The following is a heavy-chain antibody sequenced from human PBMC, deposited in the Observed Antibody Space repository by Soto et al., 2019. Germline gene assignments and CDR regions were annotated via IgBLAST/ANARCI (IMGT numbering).Heavy chain of an antibody. CDR2: INHSGST. CDR1: GGSFSGYY. CDR3: ARGKDIVVVVAATRFAFDI. Sequence: QVQLQQWGAGLLKPSETLSLTCAVYGGSFSGYYWSWIRQPPGKGLEWIGEINHSGSTNYNPSLKCRVTIPVVTSKNQFSLKLSSVTVADTAVFYCARGKDIVVVVAATRFAFDIWGQGTMVTVSS. J-gene: IGHJ3*02. D-gene: IGHD2-15*01. V-gene: IGHV4-34*01.